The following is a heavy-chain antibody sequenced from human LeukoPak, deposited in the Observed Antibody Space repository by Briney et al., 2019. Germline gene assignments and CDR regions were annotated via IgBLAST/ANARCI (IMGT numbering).Heavy chain of an antibody. V-gene: IGHV4-59*08. CDR3: VKAAPGPHDAFDI. J-gene: IGHJ3*02. D-gene: IGHD6-13*01. CDR2: IHYSGTT. CDR1: GDSISSYY. Sequence: PSETLSLTCTVSGDSISSYYWSWIRQPPGKGLERIANIHYSGTTNYNPSLKSRVTISIDTSKNQFSLRLSSVTATDTAVYYCVKAAPGPHDAFDIWGQGTMVTVSS.